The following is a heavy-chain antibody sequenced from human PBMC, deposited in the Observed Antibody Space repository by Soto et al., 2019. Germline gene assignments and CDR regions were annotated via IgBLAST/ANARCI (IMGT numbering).Heavy chain of an antibody. CDR1: GVTVSDNY. V-gene: IGHV3-53*01. J-gene: IGHJ1*01. CDR2: IYSSGTT. Sequence: GESLRLSCAASGVTVSDNYMSWVRQAPGKGLEWVSVIYSSGTTFYSDSVKGRFTISRDNSKNTLFLQMSSLRAEDSAVYYCARGRKVKKMTPSSYFNERDVGGKGPPQH. CDR3: ARGRKVKKMTPSSYFNERDVGGKGPPQH. D-gene: IGHD3-10*01.